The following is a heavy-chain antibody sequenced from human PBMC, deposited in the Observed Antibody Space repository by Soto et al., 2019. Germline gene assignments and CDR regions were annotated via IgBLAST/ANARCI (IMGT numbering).Heavy chain of an antibody. CDR3: ARQLGYCSRGSCSNWFDR. D-gene: IGHD2-2*01. CDR1: GFTFSRNW. Sequence: GGSLRLSCAASGFTFSRNWMSWVRQDPGKGLQWVANINQDGSEKYYLDSVKGRFTISRDNAKNSLYLQMISLRAEDTAVYYCARQLGYCSRGSCSNWFDRWGQGTLVTVSS. J-gene: IGHJ5*02. CDR2: INQDGSEK. V-gene: IGHV3-7*01.